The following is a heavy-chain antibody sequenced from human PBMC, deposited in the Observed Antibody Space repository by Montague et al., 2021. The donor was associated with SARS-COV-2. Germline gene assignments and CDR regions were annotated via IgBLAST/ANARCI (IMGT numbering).Heavy chain of an antibody. CDR1: GDSVSRSY. CDR3: ARQITMVREPFDS. Sequence: SETLSLTCTVAGDSVSRSYWNWIRQSPGKGLEWIGNIYYYGSANXNPSLKSRLSISLDTSKNQLSLTLTSVTAADTATYYCARQITMVREPFDSWGQGTLGLVPS. D-gene: IGHD3-10*01. V-gene: IGHV4-59*08. CDR2: IYYYGSA. J-gene: IGHJ4*02.